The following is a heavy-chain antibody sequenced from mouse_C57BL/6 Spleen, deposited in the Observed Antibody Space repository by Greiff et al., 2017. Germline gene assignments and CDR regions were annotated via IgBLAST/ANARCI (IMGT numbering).Heavy chain of an antibody. J-gene: IGHJ4*01. CDR2: INPNNGGT. CDR1: GYTFTDYN. Sequence: EVQLVESGPELVKPGASVKIPCKASGYTFTDYNMDWVKQSHGKSLEWIGDINPNNGGTIYNQKFKGKATLTVDKSSSTAYMELRSLTSEDTAVYYCARRYYGSRGYYAMDYWGQGTSVTVSS. V-gene: IGHV1-18*01. D-gene: IGHD1-1*01. CDR3: ARRYYGSRGYYAMDY.